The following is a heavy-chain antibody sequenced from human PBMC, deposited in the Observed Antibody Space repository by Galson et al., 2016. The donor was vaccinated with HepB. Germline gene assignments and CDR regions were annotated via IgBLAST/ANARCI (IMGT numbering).Heavy chain of an antibody. CDR3: ARGGSGWGNYNSANCNGALDY. J-gene: IGHJ4*02. CDR1: GFAFSDYY. Sequence: SLRLSCAASGFAFSDYYMSWNRQAPGKGLEWLSYVGSSNSHTSHAWSVKGRFTISRDNAKNSLYLQMNSLRAEDTAVYYCARGGSGWGNYNSANCNGALDYWGQGILVTV. V-gene: IGHV3-11*06. CDR2: VGSSNSHT. D-gene: IGHD2/OR15-2a*01.